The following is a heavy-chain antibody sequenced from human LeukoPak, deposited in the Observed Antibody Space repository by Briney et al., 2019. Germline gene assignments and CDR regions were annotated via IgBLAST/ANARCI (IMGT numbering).Heavy chain of an antibody. V-gene: IGHV1-69*05. J-gene: IGHJ3*02. D-gene: IGHD6-19*01. CDR3: ARDPRAVAGTKDAFDI. CDR1: GGTFSSYA. Sequence: SVKVSCKASGGTFSSYAISWVRQAPGQGLEWMGGIIPIFGTANYAQKFQRRVTITTDASTSTAYMELSSLRSEDTAVYYCARDPRAVAGTKDAFDIWGQGTMVTVSS. CDR2: IIPIFGTA.